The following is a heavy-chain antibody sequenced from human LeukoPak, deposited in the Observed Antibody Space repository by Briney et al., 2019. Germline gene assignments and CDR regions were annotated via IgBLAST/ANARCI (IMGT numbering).Heavy chain of an antibody. CDR1: GFTFSSYS. V-gene: IGHV3-21*01. CDR3: AREGHCSSTSCALGDV. Sequence: RGSLRLSCAASGFTFSSYSMNWVRQAPGKGLEWVSSISSSSSYIYYADSVKGRFTISRDNAKNSLYLQMNSLRAEDTAVYYCAREGHCSSTSCALGDVWGKGTTVTVSS. J-gene: IGHJ6*04. CDR2: ISSSSSYI. D-gene: IGHD2-2*01.